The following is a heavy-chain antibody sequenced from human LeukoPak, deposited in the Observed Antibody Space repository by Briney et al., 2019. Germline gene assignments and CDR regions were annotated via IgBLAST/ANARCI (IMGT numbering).Heavy chain of an antibody. V-gene: IGHV3-9*03. D-gene: IGHD3-22*01. CDR3: AKGKGYYYDSSGYLTD. CDR1: GFTFDDYA. Sequence: PGGSLRLSCAAYGFTFDDYAMHWVRQAPGKGLEWVSGISWNSGSIGYADSVKGRFTISRDNAKNSLYLQMNSLRAEDMALYYCAKGKGYYYDSSGYLTDWGQGTLVTVSS. CDR2: ISWNSGSI. J-gene: IGHJ4*02.